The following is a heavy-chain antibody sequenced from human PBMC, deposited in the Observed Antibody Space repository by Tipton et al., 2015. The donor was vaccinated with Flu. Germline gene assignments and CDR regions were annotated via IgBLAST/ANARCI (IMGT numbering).Heavy chain of an antibody. D-gene: IGHD3-10*01. V-gene: IGHV4-61*02. Sequence: TLSLTCTVSGGSISRGSYYWSWIRQPAGKGLEWIGRIYTSGSTNYNPSLKSRVTISVDTSKNQFSLKLSSVTAADTAVYYCARERDVLLWFGELGYFDYCGQGTLVTVSS. CDR2: IYTSGST. CDR1: GGSISRGSYY. CDR3: ARERDVLLWFGELGYFDY. J-gene: IGHJ4*02.